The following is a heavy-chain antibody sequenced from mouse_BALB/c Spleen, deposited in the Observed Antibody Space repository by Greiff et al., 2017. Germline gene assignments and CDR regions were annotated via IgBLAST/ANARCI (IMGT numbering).Heavy chain of an antibody. J-gene: IGHJ4*01. CDR3: ARDRYGAMDY. CDR1: GFTSTDYY. CDR2: IRNKANGYTT. D-gene: IGHD2-14*01. V-gene: IGHV7-3*02. Sequence: EVMLVESGGGLVQPGGSLRLSCATSGFTSTDYYMSWVRQPPGKALEWLGFIRNKANGYTTEYSASVKGRFTISRDNSQSILYLQMNTLRAEDSATYYCARDRYGAMDYWGQGTSVTVSS.